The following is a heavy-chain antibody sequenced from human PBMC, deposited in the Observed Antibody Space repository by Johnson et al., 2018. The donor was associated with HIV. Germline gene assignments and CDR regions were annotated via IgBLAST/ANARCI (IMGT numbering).Heavy chain of an antibody. CDR1: GFTFSSYA. CDR3: AKDKFMFLDNPVDAFDV. D-gene: IGHD3/OR15-3a*01. J-gene: IGHJ3*01. CDR2: ISYDGSNK. V-gene: IGHV3-30*04. Sequence: QVQLVESGGGVVQPGRSLRLSCAASGFTFSSYAMHWVRQAPGKGLEWVAVISYDGSNKYYADSVKGRLTISRDNSNNTLFLQMNSLRADETGVYYCAKDKFMFLDNPVDAFDVWGQGTMVTVSS.